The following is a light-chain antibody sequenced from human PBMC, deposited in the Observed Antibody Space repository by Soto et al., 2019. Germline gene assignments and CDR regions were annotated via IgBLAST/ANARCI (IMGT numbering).Light chain of an antibody. J-gene: IGKJ1*01. CDR3: QQRSNWPWT. CDR1: QSVSSY. Sequence: EIVLTQSPATLSLSPGERATLSCRASQSVSSYLAWYQQKPGQAPRLLIYDASNWATGIPARFSGSGSGTGFTLTISSLEPEDFAVYYCQQRSNWPWTFGQGTKVEIK. V-gene: IGKV3-11*01. CDR2: DAS.